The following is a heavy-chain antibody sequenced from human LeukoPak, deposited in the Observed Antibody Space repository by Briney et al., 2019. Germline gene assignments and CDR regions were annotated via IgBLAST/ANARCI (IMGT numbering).Heavy chain of an antibody. CDR2: IYSGGTT. Sequence: GGSLRLSCAASGFTVSNNYKTWVRQAPGKGLEWVSIIYSGGTTYYADSVKGRFTISRDNSKNTVYLHMNSLRAEDTAVYYCSSIPSAAPSTCFAPWGQETLVTVSS. J-gene: IGHJ5*02. V-gene: IGHV3-53*01. CDR1: GFTVSNNY. D-gene: IGHD6-13*01. CDR3: SSIPSAAPSTCFAP.